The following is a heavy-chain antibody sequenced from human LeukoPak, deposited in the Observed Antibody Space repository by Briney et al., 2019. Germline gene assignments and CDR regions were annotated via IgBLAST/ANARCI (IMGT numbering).Heavy chain of an antibody. CDR2: INHSGST. Sequence: SETLSLTCAVYGGSFSGYYWSWIRQPPGKGLEWIGEINHSGSTNYNPSLKSRVTISVDTSKNQFSLKLSSVTAADTAVYYCARLTRSSSFFDSWGQGTLASVSS. D-gene: IGHD6-6*01. J-gene: IGHJ5*01. CDR1: GGSFSGYY. V-gene: IGHV4-34*01. CDR3: ARLTRSSSFFDS.